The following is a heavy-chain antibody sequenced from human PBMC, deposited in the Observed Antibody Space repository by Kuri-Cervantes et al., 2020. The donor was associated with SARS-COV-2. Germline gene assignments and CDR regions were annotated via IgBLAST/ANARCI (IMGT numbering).Heavy chain of an antibody. V-gene: IGHV1-69*13. D-gene: IGHD2-2*02. CDR3: ARDSGNCSSTSCYREQGWSDP. CDR1: GGTFSSYA. Sequence: SVKVSCKASGGTFSSYAISWVRQAPGQGLEWMGGIIPIFGAANYAQKFQGRVTITADESTSTAYMELSSLRSEDTAVYYCARDSGNCSSTSCYREQGWSDPWGQGTLVTVSS. CDR2: IIPIFGAA. J-gene: IGHJ5*02.